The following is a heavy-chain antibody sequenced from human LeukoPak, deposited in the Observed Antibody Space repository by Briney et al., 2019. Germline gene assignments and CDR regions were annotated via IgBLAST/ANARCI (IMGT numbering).Heavy chain of an antibody. Sequence: PSETLSLTCAVYGGSFSGYYWSWIRQPPGKGLEWIGEINHSGSTNYNPSLKSRVTISVDTSKNQFSLKLSSVTAADTAVYYCAREQILLWFGELGPYSFDYWGQGTLVTVSS. J-gene: IGHJ4*02. V-gene: IGHV4-34*01. D-gene: IGHD3-10*01. CDR2: INHSGST. CDR1: GGSFSGYY. CDR3: AREQILLWFGELGPYSFDY.